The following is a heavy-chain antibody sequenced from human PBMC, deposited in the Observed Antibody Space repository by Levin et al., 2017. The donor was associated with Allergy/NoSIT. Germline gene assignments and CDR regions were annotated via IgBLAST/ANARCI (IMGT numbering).Heavy chain of an antibody. D-gene: IGHD3-22*01. CDR3: ARQDFNYYDSSARTYYYYGMDV. J-gene: IGHJ6*02. CDR2: IYPGDSDT. CDR1: GYSFTSYW. V-gene: IGHV5-51*01. Sequence: GESLKISCKGSGYSFTSYWIGWVRQMPGKGLEWMGIIYPGDSDTRYSPSFQGQVTISADKSISTAYLQWSSLKASDTAMYYCARQDFNYYDSSARTYYYYGMDVWGQGTTVTVSS.